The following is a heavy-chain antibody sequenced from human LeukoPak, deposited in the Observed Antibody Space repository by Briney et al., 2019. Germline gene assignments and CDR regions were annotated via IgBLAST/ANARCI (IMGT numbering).Heavy chain of an antibody. CDR2: ISGSGGST. CDR3: AKDRYSYGYFYYGMDV. CDR1: GFTFSSYA. J-gene: IGHJ6*02. V-gene: IGHV3-23*01. Sequence: GALRLSCAASGFTFSSYAMSWVRQAPGKGLEWVSAISGSGGSTYYADSVKGRFTISRDNSKNTLYLQMNSLRAEDTAVYYCAKDRYSYGYFYYGMDVWGQGTTVTVSS. D-gene: IGHD5-18*01.